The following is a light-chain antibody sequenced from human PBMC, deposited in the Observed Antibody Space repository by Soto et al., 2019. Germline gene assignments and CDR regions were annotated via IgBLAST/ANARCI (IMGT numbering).Light chain of an antibody. Sequence: QPVLTQLPSASASLGASVKPTCTRRGHSRYAIAWHQQQPEKGPRYLMKVTSDGSHIKGDGIPDRFSGSSSGAERYLTISSLQSEDEADYYCQTWGTGLVVFGGGTKLTVL. CDR1: GHSRYA. V-gene: IGLV4-69*01. J-gene: IGLJ2*01. CDR2: VTSDGSH. CDR3: QTWGTGLVV.